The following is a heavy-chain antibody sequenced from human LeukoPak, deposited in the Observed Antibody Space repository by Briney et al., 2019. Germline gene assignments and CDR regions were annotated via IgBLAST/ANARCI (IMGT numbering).Heavy chain of an antibody. CDR2: IYSGGST. V-gene: IGHV3-53*01. D-gene: IGHD1-1*01. CDR1: GFTVSSNH. CDR3: ARGPAGYN. J-gene: IGHJ4*02. Sequence: GGSLRLSCAASGFTVSSNHMSWVRQAPGKGLEWVSVIYSGGSTDYADSVKGRFTISRDNLKNTLYLQMSSLRAEDTAVYYCARGPAGYNWGQGTLLTFSS.